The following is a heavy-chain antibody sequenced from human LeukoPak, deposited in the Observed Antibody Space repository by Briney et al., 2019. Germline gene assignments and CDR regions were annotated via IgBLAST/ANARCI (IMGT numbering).Heavy chain of an antibody. CDR3: TRHTFDLDVEDN. Sequence: GESLKISCQASGYSFNTYWIAWVRQMPGKGLEWMGFIYPGDSDVRYSPSFQDQVTLSVDKSITTAYLQWSSLKASDTAMYYCTRHTFDLDVEDNWGQGTLVTVSS. J-gene: IGHJ4*02. V-gene: IGHV5-51*01. CDR1: GYSFNTYW. D-gene: IGHD3-9*01. CDR2: IYPGDSDV.